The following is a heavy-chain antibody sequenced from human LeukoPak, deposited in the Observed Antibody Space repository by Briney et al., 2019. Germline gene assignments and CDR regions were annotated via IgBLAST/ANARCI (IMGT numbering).Heavy chain of an antibody. CDR1: GGTFSRYA. CDR2: IIPILGIA. Sequence: SVNVSCKASGGTFSRYAISWVRQAPGQGREWMGRIIPILGIANYAQKFQGRVTITADKSTSTAYMELSSLRSEDTAVYYCAVNRIAARPYFDYWGQGTLVTVSS. CDR3: AVNRIAARPYFDY. D-gene: IGHD6-6*01. J-gene: IGHJ4*02. V-gene: IGHV1-69*04.